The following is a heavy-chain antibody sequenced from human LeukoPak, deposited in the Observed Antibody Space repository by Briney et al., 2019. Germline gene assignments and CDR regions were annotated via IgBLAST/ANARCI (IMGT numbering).Heavy chain of an antibody. CDR1: GFTFSSCA. D-gene: IGHD1-26*01. CDR3: ARDSSGIVGATGWFDP. Sequence: GGSLRLSCAASGFTFSSCAMSWVRQAPGKGLEWVSAISGSGGSTYYADSVKGRFTISRDNAKNSLYLQMNSLRAEDTAVYYCARDSSGIVGATGWFDPWGQGTLVTVSS. J-gene: IGHJ5*02. CDR2: ISGSGGST. V-gene: IGHV3-23*01.